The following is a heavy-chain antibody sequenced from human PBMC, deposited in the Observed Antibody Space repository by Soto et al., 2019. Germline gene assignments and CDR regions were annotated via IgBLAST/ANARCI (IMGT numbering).Heavy chain of an antibody. D-gene: IGHD6-19*01. V-gene: IGHV3-11*01. CDR2: ISSSGSTI. J-gene: IGHJ6*02. CDR1: GFTFSDYY. CDR3: ARLTGYSRGGYGADYYGMDG. Sequence: PGGSLRLSCAASGFTFSDYYMSWIRQAPGKGLEWVSYISSSGSTIYYADSVKGRFTISRDNAKNSLYLQMNSLRAEDTAVYYCARLTGYSRGGYGADYYGMDGWGQGTTVTVSS.